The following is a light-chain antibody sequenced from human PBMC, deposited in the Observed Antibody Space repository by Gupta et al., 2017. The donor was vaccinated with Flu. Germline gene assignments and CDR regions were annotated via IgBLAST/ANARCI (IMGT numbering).Light chain of an antibody. CDR2: EAS. CDR3: QQYDNWTPMYT. Sequence: EIVMPQSPSTLSVSPGERATLSCRASQSVSSNLAWYQQRPGQAPRLLIYEASTRAPGIPARFSGSGSGTEFTLTISSLQSEEFAVYHCQQYDNWTPMYTFGLGTKLEIK. V-gene: IGKV3-15*01. CDR1: QSVSSN. J-gene: IGKJ2*01.